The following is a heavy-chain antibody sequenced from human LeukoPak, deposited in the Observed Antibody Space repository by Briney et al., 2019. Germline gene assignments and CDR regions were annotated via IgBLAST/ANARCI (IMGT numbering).Heavy chain of an antibody. CDR1: GYTFTNYG. J-gene: IGHJ3*02. Sequence: ASVKVSCEASGYTFTNYGFSWVRQAPGHGLEWMGWISPNNGNTNYAQKLQGRVTMTTDTSTSTTYMELRSLRSDDTAVYYCARDAYYYYGSGSPIRAFDIWGQGTMVTVSS. CDR3: ARDAYYYYGSGSPIRAFDI. CDR2: ISPNNGNT. D-gene: IGHD3-10*01. V-gene: IGHV1-18*01.